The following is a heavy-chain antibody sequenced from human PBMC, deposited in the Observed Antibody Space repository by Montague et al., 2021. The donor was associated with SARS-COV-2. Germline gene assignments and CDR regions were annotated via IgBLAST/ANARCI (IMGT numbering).Heavy chain of an antibody. D-gene: IGHD6-13*01. CDR3: ATLSRRTAAGTRDYFGLDV. Sequence: SETLSLTCSVSGDSISTSTWWTWVRQTPGKGLEWIGEIFHSGTIYYNPSLNSRVSISVDKSNNQFSLRLSSLIAADTAVYYCATLSRRTAAGTRDYFGLDVWGQGTTVVVSS. V-gene: IGHV4-4*02. J-gene: IGHJ6*02. CDR1: GDSISTSTW. CDR2: IFHSGTI.